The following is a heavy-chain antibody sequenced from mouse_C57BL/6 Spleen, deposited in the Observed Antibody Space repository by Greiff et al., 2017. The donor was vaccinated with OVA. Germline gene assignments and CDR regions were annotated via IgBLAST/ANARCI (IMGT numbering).Heavy chain of an antibody. CDR3: AYSNRSYYYAMDY. Sequence: QVPLPHPVSALVRPVSSVPLSCTSSCYPFTSYWMHWVKPRPIQGLEWIGNIDPSDSETHYNQKFKDKATLTVDKSSSTAYMQLSSLTSEDSAVYYCAYSNRSYYYAMDYWGQGTSVTVSS. V-gene: IGHV1-52*01. CDR2: IDPSDSET. J-gene: IGHJ4*01. D-gene: IGHD2-5*01. CDR1: CYPFTSYW.